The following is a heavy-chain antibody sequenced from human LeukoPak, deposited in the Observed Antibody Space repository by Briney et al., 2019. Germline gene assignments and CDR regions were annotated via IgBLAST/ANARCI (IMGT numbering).Heavy chain of an antibody. J-gene: IGHJ4*02. CDR1: GFTFSSYA. CDR2: ISGSGETT. D-gene: IGHD5-18*01. CDR3: ARVIQLWLPAGYFDY. Sequence: GGSLRLSCAASGFTFSSYAMSWVRQAPGKGLEWVSVISGSGETTYYADSVKGRFTISRDNSKNTLYLQMNSLRAEDTAVYYCARVIQLWLPAGYFDYWGQGTLVTVSS. V-gene: IGHV3-23*01.